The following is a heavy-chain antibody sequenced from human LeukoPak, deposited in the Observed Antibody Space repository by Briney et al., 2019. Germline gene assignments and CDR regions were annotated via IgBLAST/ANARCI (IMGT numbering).Heavy chain of an antibody. CDR2: IYTSGST. CDR1: GGSISSYY. Sequence: SETLSLTCTVSGGSISSYYWSRIRQPAGKGLEWIGRIYTSGSTNYNPSPKSRVTMSVDTSKNQFSLKLSSVTAADTAVYYCARDTPYYDFWSGYYPYYYYYYGMDVWGQGTTVTVSS. J-gene: IGHJ6*02. CDR3: ARDTPYYDFWSGYYPYYYYYYGMDV. V-gene: IGHV4-4*07. D-gene: IGHD3-3*01.